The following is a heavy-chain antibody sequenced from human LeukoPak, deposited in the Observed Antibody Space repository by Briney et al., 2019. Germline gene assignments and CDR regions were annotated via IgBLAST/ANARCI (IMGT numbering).Heavy chain of an antibody. Sequence: RAGGSLRLSCAASGISFSTYAMSWVRQAPGKGLEWVSAITGSGGRTYYADSVKGRFTISRDKSNNTLYLQMNSLRAEDTALYYCAKTGDYFDSSDYYRPDAFDIWGQGTMVTASS. D-gene: IGHD3-22*01. CDR3: AKTGDYFDSSDYYRPDAFDI. CDR1: GISFSTYA. V-gene: IGHV3-23*01. J-gene: IGHJ3*02. CDR2: ITGSGGRT.